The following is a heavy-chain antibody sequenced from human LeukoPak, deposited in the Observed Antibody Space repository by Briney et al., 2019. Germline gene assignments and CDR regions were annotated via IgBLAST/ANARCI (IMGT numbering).Heavy chain of an antibody. D-gene: IGHD3-3*01. J-gene: IGHJ6*02. V-gene: IGHV1-69*13. Sequence: SVKVSCKASGGTFSSYAISWVRQAPGQGLEWMGGIIPIFGTANYAQKFQGRVTITADESTSTAYMELSSLRSEDAAVYYCARDLGNDFWSGYLYYYGMDVWGQGTTVTVSS. CDR1: GGTFSSYA. CDR3: ARDLGNDFWSGYLYYYGMDV. CDR2: IIPIFGTA.